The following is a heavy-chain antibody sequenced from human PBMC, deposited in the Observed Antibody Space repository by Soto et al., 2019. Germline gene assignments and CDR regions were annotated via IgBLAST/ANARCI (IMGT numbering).Heavy chain of an antibody. CDR2: IKEDGSEK. J-gene: IGHJ5*02. Sequence: PGGSLVLCWAEAGFILRNCWMSWVRQAPGMGLQWVAIIKEDGSEKYYVDPVKGRFTISRENDKNSLYLQMNSLRAEDTAVYYCARYRYLDPWGQGTLVTAPQ. V-gene: IGHV3-7*03. D-gene: IGHD1-1*01. CDR1: GFILRNCW. CDR3: ARYRYLDP.